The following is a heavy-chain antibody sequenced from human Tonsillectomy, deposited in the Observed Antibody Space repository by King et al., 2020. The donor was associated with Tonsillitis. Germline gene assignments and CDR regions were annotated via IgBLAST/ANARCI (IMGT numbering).Heavy chain of an antibody. Sequence: TLKESGPALVKPTQTLTLTCTFSGFSLSTSGMCVSWIRQPPGKALEWLARIDWDDDKYYTTYLKTRLTNSKATSKKQVVLTMTNMDPVETATYYCARATYYYDSSGYYIDYWGQGTLVTVSS. V-gene: IGHV2-70*11. D-gene: IGHD3-22*01. CDR1: GFSLSTSGMC. CDR3: ARATYYYDSSGYYIDY. J-gene: IGHJ4*02. CDR2: IDWDDDK.